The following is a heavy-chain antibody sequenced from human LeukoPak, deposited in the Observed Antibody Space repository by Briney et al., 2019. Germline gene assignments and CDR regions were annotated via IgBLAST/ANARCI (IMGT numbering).Heavy chain of an antibody. V-gene: IGHV3-15*01. D-gene: IGHD3-3*01. CDR3: TTVGQFLEWLGVWGAFDI. CDR1: GFTFSSYW. Sequence: PGGSLRLSCAASGFTFSSYWMHWVRQAPGKGLEWVGRIKSKTDGGTTDYAAPVKGRFTISRDDSKNTLYLQMNSLKTEDTAVYYCTTVGQFLEWLGVWGAFDIWGQGTMVTV. CDR2: IKSKTDGGTT. J-gene: IGHJ3*02.